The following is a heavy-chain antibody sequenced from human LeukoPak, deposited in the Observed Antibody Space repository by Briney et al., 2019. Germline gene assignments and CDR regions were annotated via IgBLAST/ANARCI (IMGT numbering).Heavy chain of an antibody. CDR2: IYYSGST. D-gene: IGHD2-21*01. CDR1: GGSISSYY. CDR3: ARDIRSGYYYYYMDV. J-gene: IGHJ6*03. V-gene: IGHV4-59*12. Sequence: SETLSLTCTVSGGSISSYYWSWIRQPPGKGLEWIGYIYYSGSTNYNPSLKSRVTMSVDTSKNQFSLKLSSVTAADTAVYYCARDIRSGYYYYYMDVWGKGTTVTVSS.